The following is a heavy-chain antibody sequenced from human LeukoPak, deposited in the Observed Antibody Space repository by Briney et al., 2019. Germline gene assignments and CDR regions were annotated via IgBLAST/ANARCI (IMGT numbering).Heavy chain of an antibody. J-gene: IGHJ6*02. CDR2: IWYDGSNK. CDR3: AGDTPHDYYDSSGYYFSYYGMDV. Sequence: TGGSLRLSCAASGFTFSSYGMHWVRQAPGKGLEWVAVIWYDGSNKYYADSVKGRFTISRDNSKNTLYLQMNSLRAEDTAVYYCAGDTPHDYYDSSGYYFSYYGMDVWGQGTTVTVSS. CDR1: GFTFSSYG. D-gene: IGHD3-22*01. V-gene: IGHV3-33*01.